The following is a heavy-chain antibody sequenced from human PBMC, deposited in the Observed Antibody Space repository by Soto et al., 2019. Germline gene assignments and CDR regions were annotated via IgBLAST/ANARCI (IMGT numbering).Heavy chain of an antibody. CDR2: IWDDGSNK. CDR3: AREPYGEAESFDY. V-gene: IGHV3-33*01. CDR1: GFTFSSYG. Sequence: QVQLVESGGGVVQPGRSLRLSCAASGFTFSSYGMHWVRQAPGKGLEWVAVIWDDGSNKYYAASVKGRFTISRDNSQNTLYLQMNSLRAEDTAVYYCAREPYGEAESFDYWGQGPLVTVSS. D-gene: IGHD4-17*01. J-gene: IGHJ4*02.